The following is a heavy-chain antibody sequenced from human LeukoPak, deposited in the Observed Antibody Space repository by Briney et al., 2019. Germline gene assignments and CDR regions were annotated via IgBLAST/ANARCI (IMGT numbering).Heavy chain of an antibody. Sequence: GGSLRLSCAASGFTFSDYNMNWVRQVPGKGLESVSYMSRSGDIIYYADSVKGRFTISRDNAKNSLYLQMNSLGAEDTAVYYCARDQGFSYYFYYMDGWGKGTTVTISS. CDR1: GFTFSDYN. CDR2: MSRSGDII. J-gene: IGHJ6*03. V-gene: IGHV3-48*01. CDR3: ARDQGFSYYFYYMDG. D-gene: IGHD3-3*01.